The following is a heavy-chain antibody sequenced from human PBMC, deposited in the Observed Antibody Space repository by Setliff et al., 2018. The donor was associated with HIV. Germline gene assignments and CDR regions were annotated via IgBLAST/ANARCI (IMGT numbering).Heavy chain of an antibody. D-gene: IGHD3-22*01. Sequence: SVKVSCKASGGTFSSYAISWVRQAPGQGLEWMGGIIPILGIANYAQKFQGRVTITTDESTSSAYMELSSLRSEDTAVYYCARGVNYYDSSGYAPDAFDIWGQGTMVTVSS. V-gene: IGHV1-69*10. CDR1: GGTFSSYA. CDR2: IIPILGIA. CDR3: ARGVNYYDSSGYAPDAFDI. J-gene: IGHJ3*02.